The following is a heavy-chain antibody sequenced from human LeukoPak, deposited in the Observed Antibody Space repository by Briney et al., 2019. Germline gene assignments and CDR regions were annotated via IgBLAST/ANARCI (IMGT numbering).Heavy chain of an antibody. CDR3: ARDRDGSGSYGY. V-gene: IGHV1-69*05. Sequence: SVKVSCKASGGTFSSYAISWVRQAPGQGLEWMGGIIPIFGTANYARKFQGRVTITTDESTSTAYMELSSLRSEDTAVYYCARDRDGSGSYGYWGQGTLVTVSS. J-gene: IGHJ4*02. D-gene: IGHD3-10*01. CDR1: GGTFSSYA. CDR2: IIPIFGTA.